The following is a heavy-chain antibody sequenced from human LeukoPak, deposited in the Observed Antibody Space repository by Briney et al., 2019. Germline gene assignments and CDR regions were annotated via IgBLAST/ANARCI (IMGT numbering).Heavy chain of an antibody. V-gene: IGHV3-23*01. CDR3: AKMKGHPLPKYYMDV. CDR2: ISGSGGST. Sequence: PGGSLRLSCAASGFTFSSYAMSWVRQAPGKGLEWVSAISGSGGSTYYADSVKGRFTISRDNSKNTLYLEMNSLRAEDTAIYYCAKMKGHPLPKYYMDVWGQGTTVTVSS. J-gene: IGHJ6*01. CDR1: GFTFSSYA. D-gene: IGHD1-26*01.